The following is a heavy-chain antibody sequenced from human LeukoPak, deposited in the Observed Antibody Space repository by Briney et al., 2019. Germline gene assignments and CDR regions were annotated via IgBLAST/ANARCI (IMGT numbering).Heavy chain of an antibody. Sequence: PSETLSLTCTVSGGSISSYYWSWIRQPPGKGLEWIGYIYYSGSTNYNPSLKSRVTISVDTSKNQFSLRLSSVTAADTAVYYCARMGAHFSTNYDYYFDYWGQGTLVTVSS. D-gene: IGHD4/OR15-4a*01. CDR1: GGSISSYY. CDR3: ARMGAHFSTNYDYYFDY. CDR2: IYYSGST. J-gene: IGHJ4*02. V-gene: IGHV4-59*12.